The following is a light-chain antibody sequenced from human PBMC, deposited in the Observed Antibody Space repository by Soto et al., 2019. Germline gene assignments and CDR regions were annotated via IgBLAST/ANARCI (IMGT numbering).Light chain of an antibody. CDR1: SSDVGGYNY. Sequence: QSVLTQPASVSGSPGQSITISCTGTSSDVGGYNYVSWYQQHPGKAPKLVIYEVTKRPSGVSNRFSGSKSGNTASLTISGLQAEDETDYICGSFTTNRIWVFGGGTQLTVL. CDR2: EVT. J-gene: IGLJ3*02. V-gene: IGLV2-14*01. CDR3: GSFTTNRIWV.